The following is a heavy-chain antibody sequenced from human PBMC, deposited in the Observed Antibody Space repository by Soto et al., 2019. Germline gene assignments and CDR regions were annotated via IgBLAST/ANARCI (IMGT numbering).Heavy chain of an antibody. V-gene: IGHV5-10-1*03. CDR3: ARRTQYRTIAGCYVYFDL. D-gene: IGHD2-8*01. J-gene: IGHJ4*02. CDR2: IDPSDSYS. Sequence: EVQLVQSGAEVKKPGEPLRISCKGSGYSFSSYWINWVRQMPGKGLEWMGKIDPSDSYSNFSPAFEGHVTISADKSTSTAYVQWSSLKASDTAMYYCARRTQYRTIAGCYVYFDLWGQGTQVTVSS. CDR1: GYSFSSYW.